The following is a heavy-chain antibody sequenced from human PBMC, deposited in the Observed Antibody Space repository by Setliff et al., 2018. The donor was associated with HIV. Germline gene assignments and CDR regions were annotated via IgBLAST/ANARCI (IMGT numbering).Heavy chain of an antibody. Sequence: GSLRLSCAASGFTFSSYEMNWVRQAPGKGLEWVSTVGTAGDTYYPGSVKGRFTISRENARDSLYLQMNSLRAGDTAVYYCARRAGYTSSWYREDYFYMDVWGKGTTVTVSS. CDR1: GFTFSSYE. J-gene: IGHJ6*03. D-gene: IGHD6-13*01. CDR3: ARRAGYTSSWYREDYFYMDV. V-gene: IGHV3-13*01. CDR2: VGTAGDT.